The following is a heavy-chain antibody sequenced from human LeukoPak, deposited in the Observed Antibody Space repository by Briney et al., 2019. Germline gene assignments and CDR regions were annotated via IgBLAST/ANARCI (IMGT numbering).Heavy chain of an antibody. V-gene: IGHV4-34*01. CDR1: GGSFSGYY. J-gene: IGHJ6*03. D-gene: IGHD5/OR15-5a*01. CDR2: INHSGST. CDR3: ARVLRNYYYYMDV. Sequence: SETLSLTCAVYGGSFSGYYWSWIRQPPGKGLEWVGEINHSGSTNYNPSPKSRVTISVDTSKNQFSLKLSSVTAADTAVYYCARVLRNYYYYMDVWGKGTTVTVSS.